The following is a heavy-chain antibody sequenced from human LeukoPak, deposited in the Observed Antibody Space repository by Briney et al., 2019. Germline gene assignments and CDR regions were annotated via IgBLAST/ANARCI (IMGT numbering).Heavy chain of an antibody. D-gene: IGHD1-26*01. CDR2: IRYDGSKS. CDR3: AKDGGSGSYFAFDI. J-gene: IGHJ3*02. V-gene: IGHV3-30*02. CDR1: GFPLNSYG. Sequence: GGPLRLPCAAWGFPLNSYGMHGVPQAPGKGREGVAFIRYDGSKSYFADSVKGRFALSRDNSKNTLYLQMSSLRPEDTAVYFCAKDGGSGSYFAFDIWGQGTMVTVSS.